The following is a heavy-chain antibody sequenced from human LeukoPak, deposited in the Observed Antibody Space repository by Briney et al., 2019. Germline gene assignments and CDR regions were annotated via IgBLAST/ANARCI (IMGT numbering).Heavy chain of an antibody. CDR3: ARALLWFGELSIYMDV. D-gene: IGHD3-10*01. CDR2: MNPNSGNT. CDR1: GYTFTSYD. V-gene: IGHV1-8*01. J-gene: IGHJ6*03. Sequence: GASVKVSCKASGYTFTSYDINWVRQATGQGLEWMGWMNPNSGNTGYAQKFQGRVTMTRNTSISTAYMELSSLRSEDTAVYYCARALLWFGELSIYMDVWGKGTTVTISS.